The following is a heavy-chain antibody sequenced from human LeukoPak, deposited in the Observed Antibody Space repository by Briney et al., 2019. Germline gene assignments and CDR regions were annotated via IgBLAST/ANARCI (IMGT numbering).Heavy chain of an antibody. CDR1: GGSISRSSYF. CDR3: ARVTPLAYSLFDY. D-gene: IGHD6-13*01. V-gene: IGHV4-39*07. J-gene: IGHJ4*02. CDR2: IYYSGST. Sequence: SETLSLTCNVSGGSISRSSYFWGWIRQPPGKGLEWIGTIYYSGSTYYNPSLKSRVIISVDTSKNQFSLNLRSVTAADTAVYYCARVTPLAYSLFDYWGQGTLVTVSS.